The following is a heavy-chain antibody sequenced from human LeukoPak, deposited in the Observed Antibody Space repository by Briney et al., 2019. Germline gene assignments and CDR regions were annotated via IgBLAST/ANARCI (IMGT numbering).Heavy chain of an antibody. Sequence: PGGSLRLSCAASGFTFSSYSMNWVRQAPGKGLEWVSSISSSSSYINYADSVKGRFTISRDNAKNSLYLQMNSLRAEDTAVYYCARGKYYFDYWGQGTLVTVSS. J-gene: IGHJ4*02. CDR1: GFTFSSYS. CDR2: ISSSSSYI. V-gene: IGHV3-21*01. CDR3: ARGKYYFDY.